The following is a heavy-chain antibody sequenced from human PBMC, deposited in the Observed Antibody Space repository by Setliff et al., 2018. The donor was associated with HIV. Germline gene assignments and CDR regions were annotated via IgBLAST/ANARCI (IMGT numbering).Heavy chain of an antibody. CDR3: AGLYDRYDDSGYYHPVQALSY. Sequence: PGGSLRLSCAASGFRFSVYSMHWVRQAPGKGLEWLSYITGSSTTYYAESVKGRFTISRDNARNSLYLQVNSLRVEDTAVYYCAGLYDRYDDSGYYHPVQALSYWGQGAQVTVSS. CDR2: ITGSSTT. J-gene: IGHJ4*02. V-gene: IGHV3-48*01. D-gene: IGHD3-3*01. CDR1: GFRFSVYS.